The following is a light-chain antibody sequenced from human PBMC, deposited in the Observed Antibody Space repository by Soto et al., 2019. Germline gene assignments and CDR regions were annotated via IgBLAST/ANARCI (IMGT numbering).Light chain of an antibody. CDR1: SSDIGGYNY. Sequence: QSVLTQPASVSGSPGQSITITCTGTSSDIGGYNYVSWYQQHPGKAPKLMIYEVNNRPSGVANRFSGSKSGNTASLTISCLRAAEEDDYYCSSYSTSSTLIVFGAGTKLTVL. CDR2: EVN. V-gene: IGLV2-14*01. J-gene: IGLJ1*01. CDR3: SSYSTSSTLIV.